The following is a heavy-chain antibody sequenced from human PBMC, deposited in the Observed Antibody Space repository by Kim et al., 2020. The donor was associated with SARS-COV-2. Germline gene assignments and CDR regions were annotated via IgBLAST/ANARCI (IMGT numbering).Heavy chain of an antibody. CDR1: GFAFRNYG. Sequence: GGSLRLSCAASGFAFRNYGMHWVRQPPGKGLEWVSGISWNSANKGYADSVKGRLTISRDNAKNSLYLEMNSLRAEDTALYYCVKEVSPIVVAPGAKYYYGMDVWGQGTTVTVSS. CDR3: VKEVSPIVVAPGAKYYYGMDV. V-gene: IGHV3-9*01. J-gene: IGHJ6*02. CDR2: ISWNSANK. D-gene: IGHD2-2*01.